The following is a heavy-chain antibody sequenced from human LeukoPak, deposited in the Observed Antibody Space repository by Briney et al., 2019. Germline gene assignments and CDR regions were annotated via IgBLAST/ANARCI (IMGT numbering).Heavy chain of an antibody. Sequence: SETLSLTCAVYGGSFSGYYWSWIRQPPGKGLEWIGEINHSGSTNYNPSLKSRVTISVDTSKNQFSLKLSSVTAADTAVYYCARHSAFFGVVIIKGRVRGPFDYWGQGTLVTVSS. D-gene: IGHD3-3*01. V-gene: IGHV4-34*01. CDR3: ARHSAFFGVVIIKGRVRGPFDY. J-gene: IGHJ4*02. CDR1: GGSFSGYY. CDR2: INHSGST.